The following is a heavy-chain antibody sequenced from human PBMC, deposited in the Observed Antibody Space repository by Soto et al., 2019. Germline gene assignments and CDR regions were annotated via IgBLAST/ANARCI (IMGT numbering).Heavy chain of an antibody. D-gene: IGHD2-2*03. CDR2: ISAFSDFP. CDR1: GYTFTHHG. CDR3: LKERPPLTQNMDGLF. V-gene: IGHV1-18*01. J-gene: IGHJ4*02. Sequence: QVQLVQSGAEVRKPGASVKVSCQTSGYTFTHHGISWVRQAPGQGLEWVGWISAFSDFPDYAQKFQGRVTLTTDKHTSRSYMEPRSLKSDDTAVDYWLKERPPLTQNMDGLFWGQGTLVTVSS.